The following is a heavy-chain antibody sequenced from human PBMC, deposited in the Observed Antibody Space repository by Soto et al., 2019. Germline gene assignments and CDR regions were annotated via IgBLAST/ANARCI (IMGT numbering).Heavy chain of an antibody. D-gene: IGHD1-7*01. CDR2: IYHSGST. J-gene: IGHJ6*02. V-gene: IGHV4-4*02. CDR3: AGVTGTPPWPGYYGMEV. Sequence: PSETLSLTCAVSGGSISSSNWWSWVRQPPGKGLEWIGEIYHSGSTNYNPSLKSRVTISVDKSKNQFSLKLSSVTAADTAVYYCAGVTGTPPWPGYYGMEVWGQGTTVTVSS. CDR1: GGSISSSNW.